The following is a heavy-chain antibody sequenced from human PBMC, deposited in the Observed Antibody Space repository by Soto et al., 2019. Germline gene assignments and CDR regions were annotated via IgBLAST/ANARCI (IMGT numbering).Heavy chain of an antibody. CDR1: GFIVSNNY. J-gene: IGHJ3*02. CDR3: APMGGYYDSSGYYHAFDI. Sequence: GGSLRLSCAASGFIVSNNYMSWIRQAPGKWLEWVSVIYSGGSTYYADSVKGRFTISRDNSKNTLFLQMNSLRAEDTAVYYCAPMGGYYDSSGYYHAFDIWGQGXMVTVSS. CDR2: IYSGGST. V-gene: IGHV3-53*01. D-gene: IGHD3-22*01.